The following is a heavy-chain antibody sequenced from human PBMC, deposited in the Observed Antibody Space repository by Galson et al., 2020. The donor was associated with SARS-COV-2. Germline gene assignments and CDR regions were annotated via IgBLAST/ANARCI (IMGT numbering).Heavy chain of an antibody. CDR3: ARDPGITMVRGVIIGQPLLDY. V-gene: IGHV3-30-3*01. D-gene: IGHD3-10*01. Sequence: GGSLRLSCAASGFTFSSYAMHWVRQAPGKGLEWVAVISYDGSNKYYADSVKGRFTISRDNSKNTLYLQMNSLRAEDTAVYYCARDPGITMVRGVIIGQPLLDYWGQGTLVTVSS. J-gene: IGHJ4*02. CDR2: ISYDGSNK. CDR1: GFTFSSYA.